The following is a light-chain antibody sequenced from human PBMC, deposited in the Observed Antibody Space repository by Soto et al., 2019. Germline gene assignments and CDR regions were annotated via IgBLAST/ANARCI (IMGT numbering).Light chain of an antibody. CDR3: QQRSNWPPMLT. Sequence: DIQMTQSPSTLSASVGDRVTITCRASQAISRSLAWYQHQPGKAPKLLIYDASTLESGVPSRFSGIGSGTEFSLSISSLQPDDFATYYCQQRSNWPPMLTFGGGTKVDIK. CDR2: DAS. V-gene: IGKV1-5*01. J-gene: IGKJ4*01. CDR1: QAISRS.